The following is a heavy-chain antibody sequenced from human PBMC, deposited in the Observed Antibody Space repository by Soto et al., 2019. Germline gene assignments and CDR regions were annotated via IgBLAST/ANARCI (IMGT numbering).Heavy chain of an antibody. CDR3: ARSVRVASPGDY. J-gene: IGHJ4*02. V-gene: IGHV1-18*04. CDR2: ISGYNGNT. CDR1: GYTFNNYG. D-gene: IGHD3-10*02. Sequence: QVKLLQSGGEVKKPGASVEVSCKTSGYTFNNYGITWVRQAPGQGLEWMGWISGYNGNTNYAQKFQDRLTMTLDTSTGTAYMELRSLRSDDTAVYFCARSVRVASPGDYWGQGTLATVSS.